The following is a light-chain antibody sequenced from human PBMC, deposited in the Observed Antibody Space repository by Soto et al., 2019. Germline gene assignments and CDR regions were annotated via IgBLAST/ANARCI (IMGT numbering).Light chain of an antibody. CDR3: SSYAGSNNLV. V-gene: IGLV2-8*01. CDR1: SSDVGGYNY. Sequence: QSALTQPPSASGSPGQSVTISCTGTSSDVGGYNYVSWYPQHPGKAPKLMMYEVSKRPSGVPDRCSGSKSGNTASLTVSGLQAEDEADYYCSSYAGSNNLVFGGGTKLTVL. CDR2: EVS. J-gene: IGLJ2*01.